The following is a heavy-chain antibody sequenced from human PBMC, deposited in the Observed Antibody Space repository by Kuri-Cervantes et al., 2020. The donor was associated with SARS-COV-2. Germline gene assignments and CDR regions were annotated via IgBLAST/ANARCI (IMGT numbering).Heavy chain of an antibody. V-gene: IGHV3-23*01. Sequence: GESLKISCAASGFTFSSYAMSWVRQAPGKGLEWVSGISAITSSTYYAASVKGRFTISRDNSKNMMYLQMNSLSAEDTAVYYCAIPRNDYYDSSGPFLSWGQGTLVTVSS. CDR1: GFTFSSYA. CDR2: ISAITSST. D-gene: IGHD3-22*01. CDR3: AIPRNDYYDSSGPFLS. J-gene: IGHJ5*02.